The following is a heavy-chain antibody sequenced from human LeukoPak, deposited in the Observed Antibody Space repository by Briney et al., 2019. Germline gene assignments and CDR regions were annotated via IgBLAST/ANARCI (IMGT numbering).Heavy chain of an antibody. V-gene: IGHV4-39*07. Sequence: PSETLSLTCAVSVDSISSSGYYWGWIRQPPGKGLEWIGNIYYSGSAYYNPSLKSRVTISVDTSKSQFSLKLSSVTAADTAVYYCARDKIAYDFWSGYPDLPAVWFDPWGQGTLVTVSS. CDR3: ARDKIAYDFWSGYPDLPAVWFDP. D-gene: IGHD3-3*01. CDR2: IYYSGSA. CDR1: VDSISSSGYY. J-gene: IGHJ5*02.